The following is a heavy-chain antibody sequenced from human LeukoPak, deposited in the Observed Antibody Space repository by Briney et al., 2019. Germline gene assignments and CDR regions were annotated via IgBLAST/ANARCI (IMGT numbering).Heavy chain of an antibody. CDR2: ISGSGGST. Sequence: GGSLRLSCAASGFTFSSYAMSWVRQAPGKGLEWVSAISGSGGSTYYADSVKGRFTISRDNSKNTRYLQMNSLRAEDTAVYYCANGVPAAIPMGLNWFDPWGQGTLVTVSS. D-gene: IGHD2-2*02. V-gene: IGHV3-23*01. CDR1: GFTFSSYA. J-gene: IGHJ5*02. CDR3: ANGVPAAIPMGLNWFDP.